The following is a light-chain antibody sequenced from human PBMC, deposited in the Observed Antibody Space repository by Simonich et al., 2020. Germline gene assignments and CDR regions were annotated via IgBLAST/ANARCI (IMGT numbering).Light chain of an antibody. J-gene: IGLJ3*02. Sequence: QSALTQPASVSGSPGQSITISCTGTSSDVGSYNLVSWYQLPPAKAPKLMIYEGSKRPSGVSNRFSGSKSGNTASLTISGLQAEDEADYYCCSYAGSSTWVFGGGTKLTVL. CDR1: SSDVGSYNL. V-gene: IGLV2-23*01. CDR2: EGS. CDR3: CSYAGSSTWV.